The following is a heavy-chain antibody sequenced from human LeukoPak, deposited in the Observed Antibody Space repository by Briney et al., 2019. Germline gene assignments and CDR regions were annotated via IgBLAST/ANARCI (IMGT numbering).Heavy chain of an antibody. J-gene: IGHJ6*03. V-gene: IGHV3-30*18. CDR3: AKKGYGGNSDLDYYMDV. D-gene: IGHD4-23*01. Sequence: GGSLRLSCAASGFTFSRYGMHWVRQAPGKGLEWVAVISYDGSNKYYADSVRGRFTISRDNSKNTLYLQMNSLRAEDTAVYYCAKKGYGGNSDLDYYMDVWGKGTTVTVSS. CDR2: ISYDGSNK. CDR1: GFTFSRYG.